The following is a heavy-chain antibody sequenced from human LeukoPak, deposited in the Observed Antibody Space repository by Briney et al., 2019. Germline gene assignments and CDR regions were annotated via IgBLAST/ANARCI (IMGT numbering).Heavy chain of an antibody. CDR1: GFTFSSYA. J-gene: IGHJ4*02. Sequence: GGSLRLSCAASGFTFSSYAMSWVRQAPGKGLEWVSAISGSGGSTYYADSVRGRFTISRDNSKNTLYLQMNSLRAEDTAVYYCAKNEYVWGSYRYVYFDYWGQGTLVTVSS. D-gene: IGHD3-16*02. CDR3: AKNEYVWGSYRYVYFDY. CDR2: ISGSGGST. V-gene: IGHV3-23*01.